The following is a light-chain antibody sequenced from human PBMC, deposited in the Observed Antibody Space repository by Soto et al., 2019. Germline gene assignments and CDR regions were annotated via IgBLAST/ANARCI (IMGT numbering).Light chain of an antibody. Sequence: IVLTQSPATLLLSPGERATLSXRASRSFSAYLAWYQQKPAXAPRXXXYDXSNSATGIPASFSGSGSGTEFTLPISSLEPEYFAVYYWQQRSNGTITFGQGTRLEIK. V-gene: IGKV3-11*01. CDR1: RSFSAY. CDR3: QQRSNGTIT. CDR2: DXS. J-gene: IGKJ5*01.